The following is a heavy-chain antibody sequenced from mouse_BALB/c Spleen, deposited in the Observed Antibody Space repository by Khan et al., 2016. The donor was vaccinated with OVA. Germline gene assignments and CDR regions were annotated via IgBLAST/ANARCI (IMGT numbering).Heavy chain of an antibody. CDR2: IWAGGST. D-gene: IGHD2-14*01. V-gene: IGHV2-9*02. J-gene: IGHJ4*01. CDR3: AIGDWVRRYYFAMDY. Sequence: QVQLKESGPGLVAPSQSLSITCTVSGFSLTSYGVHWVRQPPGKGLEWLGVIWAGGSTNYNSALMSRLSISKDNSKSQVFLKMNSLQTDDTAIYFYAIGDWVRRYYFAMDYWGQGTSVTVSS. CDR1: GFSLTSYG.